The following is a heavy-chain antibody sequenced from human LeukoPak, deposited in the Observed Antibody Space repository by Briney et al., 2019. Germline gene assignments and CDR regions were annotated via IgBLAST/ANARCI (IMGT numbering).Heavy chain of an antibody. J-gene: IGHJ4*02. V-gene: IGHV3-23*01. D-gene: IGHD1-26*01. CDR1: EFTFSSYA. Sequence: GGSLRLSCAASEFTFSSYAMSWVRQAPGKGLEWVSGISGSDGSTYYADSVKGRFTISRDNSKNTLFLQMNSLRAEDTAVYYCARGGSGSSYLVHIWGQGTLVTVSS. CDR3: ARGGSGSSYLVHI. CDR2: ISGSDGST.